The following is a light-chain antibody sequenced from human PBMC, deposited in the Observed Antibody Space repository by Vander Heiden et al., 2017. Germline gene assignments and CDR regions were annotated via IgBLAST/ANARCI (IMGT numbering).Light chain of an antibody. CDR3: QSYDSRLTGHVV. CDR2: GNT. Sequence: HSVLTQPPSLSGAPVPPLNKASTGRRYNRGAGKDVHWYQQLPGAATKLLINGNTNRPSGVPDRFAGSKSGTSASLAITGLQAEDEADYYCQSYDSRLTGHVVFGGGTKLTVL. CDR1: RYNRGAGKD. V-gene: IGLV1-40*01. J-gene: IGLJ2*01.